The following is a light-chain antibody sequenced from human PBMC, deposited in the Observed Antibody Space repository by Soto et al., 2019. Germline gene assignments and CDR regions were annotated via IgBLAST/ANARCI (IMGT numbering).Light chain of an antibody. Sequence: DIQMTQSPSILSASVGDRVTITCRASQRIDTWLAWYQQKPGTAPKLLIYKATTLQSGVPSRFSGSGSGTEFTLAISSLEPDDFATYYCLQAYSYPYTFGQGTKLEVK. CDR3: LQAYSYPYT. CDR2: KAT. J-gene: IGKJ2*01. CDR1: QRIDTW. V-gene: IGKV1-5*03.